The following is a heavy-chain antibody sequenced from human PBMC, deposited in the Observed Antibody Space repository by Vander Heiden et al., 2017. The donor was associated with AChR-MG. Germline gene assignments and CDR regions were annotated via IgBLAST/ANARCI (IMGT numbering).Heavy chain of an antibody. V-gene: IGHV3-23*01. CDR1: GTTFSSHA. J-gene: IGHJ4*02. CDR3: AKDRVGTRSSGSDLDY. CDR2: ISGRRGTT. Sequence: VQLLQSGAGLAQSGGSLRLTCAAPGTTFSSHAVSWVRQAAGKGLELFSAISGRRGTTYYADSVKGRFTISRDNSKNPLYLQMNSLRAEDTAVYYCAKDRVGTRSSGSDLDYWGQGTLVTVSS. D-gene: IGHD6-19*01.